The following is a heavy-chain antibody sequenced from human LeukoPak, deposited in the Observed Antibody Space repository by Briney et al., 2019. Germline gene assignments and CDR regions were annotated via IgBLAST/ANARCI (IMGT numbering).Heavy chain of an antibody. J-gene: IGHJ4*02. Sequence: SETLSLTCTVSGGSISSYYWSWIRQPPGKGLEWTGHIYYSGSTNYKPSLKSRFTISVDTSKNQFSLKMTSVTAADTAVYYCVRHPWRMESRDYNFDYWGQGTLVTVSS. CDR2: IYYSGST. CDR3: VRHPWRMESRDYNFDY. CDR1: GGSISSYY. V-gene: IGHV4-59*08. D-gene: IGHD3-16*01.